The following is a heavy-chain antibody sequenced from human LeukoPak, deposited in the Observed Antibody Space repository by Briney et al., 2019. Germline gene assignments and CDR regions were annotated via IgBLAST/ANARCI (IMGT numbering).Heavy chain of an antibody. CDR2: IYHSGST. J-gene: IGHJ4*02. D-gene: IGHD6-19*01. Sequence: PSETLSLTCTVSGYSISSGYYWGWIRQPPGKGLEWIGSIYHSGSTYYNPSLKSRVTISVDTSKNQFSLKLSSVTAADTAVYYCARVSGIAVAGSRYFDYWGQGTLVTVSS. CDR3: ARVSGIAVAGSRYFDY. CDR1: GYSISSGYY. V-gene: IGHV4-38-2*02.